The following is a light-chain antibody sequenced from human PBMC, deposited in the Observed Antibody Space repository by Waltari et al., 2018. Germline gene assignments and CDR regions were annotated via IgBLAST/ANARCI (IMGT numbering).Light chain of an antibody. CDR1: QNVNSF. CDR3: QQRGNLPET. CDR2: DAS. J-gene: IGKJ2*01. V-gene: IGKV3-11*01. Sequence: EIVLTQSPGTLSLSPGDRATISCRARQNVNSFLAWYQQKRGQAPRLLIYDASKRATGIPDRISGSGSGTDFTLTISSLEPEDFAIYYCQQRGNLPETFGRGTRVEMK.